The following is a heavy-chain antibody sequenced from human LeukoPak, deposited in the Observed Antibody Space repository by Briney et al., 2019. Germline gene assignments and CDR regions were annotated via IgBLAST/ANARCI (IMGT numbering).Heavy chain of an antibody. Sequence: SETLSLTCTVSGGSISSSSYYWGWIRQPPGKGLEWIGSIYYSGSTYYNPSLKSRVTISVDTCKTQFSLKVSPVTAADTAVYYCARQGESCSSTSCWRSAFVDYWGQGTLVTVSS. CDR1: GGSISSSSYY. CDR3: ARQGESCSSTSCWRSAFVDY. J-gene: IGHJ4*02. D-gene: IGHD2-2*01. CDR2: IYYSGST. V-gene: IGHV4-39*01.